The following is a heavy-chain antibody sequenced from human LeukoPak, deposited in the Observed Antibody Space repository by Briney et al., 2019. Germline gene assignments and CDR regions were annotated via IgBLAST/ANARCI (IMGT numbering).Heavy chain of an antibody. J-gene: IGHJ4*02. Sequence: SETLSLTCTVSGGSTSSSSYYWGWIRQPPGKGLEWIGSIFYSGTTYYNPSLKSRVTISVDTSKNQFSLKLSSVTAADTAVYYCARGVVTQLDYWGQGTLVTVSS. V-gene: IGHV4-39*07. CDR1: GGSTSSSSYY. CDR3: ARGVVTQLDY. D-gene: IGHD2-21*02. CDR2: IFYSGTT.